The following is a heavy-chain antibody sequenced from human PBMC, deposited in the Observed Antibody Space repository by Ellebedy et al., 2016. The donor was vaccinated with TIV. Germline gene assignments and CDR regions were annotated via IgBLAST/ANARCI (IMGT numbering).Heavy chain of an antibody. CDR2: IIPIFDVR. CDR3: ARNSDIIVVPSAYASSFDI. J-gene: IGHJ3*02. D-gene: IGHD2-2*01. V-gene: IGHV1-69*13. CDR1: GGTFGNYA. Sequence: SVKVSCKASGGTFGNYAVSWVRQAPGQGLEWLGRIIPIFDVRDYAQELQGRLTITAEESTSPAYMELSSLRSDDTAVYFCARNSDIIVVPSAYASSFDIWGQGTLVTVSS.